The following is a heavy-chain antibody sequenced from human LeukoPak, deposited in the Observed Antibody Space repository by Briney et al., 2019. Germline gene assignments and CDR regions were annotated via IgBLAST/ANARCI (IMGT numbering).Heavy chain of an antibody. V-gene: IGHV4-38-2*02. CDR3: ERVGYNWNLWFDF. D-gene: IGHD1-7*01. CDR1: GYSMSICYY. CDR2: ICHSGNS. J-gene: IGHJ3*01. Sequence: PAVTLSLPCTVSGYSMSICYYLGWLRPPPGAGLHCIDRICHSGNSYYNPSLRRRLTISRDTSKNLFSMKVNSGTAADTAVYYYERVGYNWNLWFDFWGQGTTVTVSS.